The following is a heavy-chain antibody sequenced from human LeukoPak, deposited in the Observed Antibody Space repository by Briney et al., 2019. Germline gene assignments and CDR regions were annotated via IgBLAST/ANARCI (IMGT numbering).Heavy chain of an antibody. D-gene: IGHD1-26*01. CDR2: FDPEDGET. Sequence: ASLKVSCKVSVYTLTELSMHWVRQAPGKGLEWMGGFDPEDGETIYAQKFQGRVTMTEDTSTDTDYMELSSLRSEDTAVYYCATDPSWGGSYDWFDPWGQGTLVTVSS. J-gene: IGHJ5*02. CDR3: ATDPSWGGSYDWFDP. V-gene: IGHV1-24*01. CDR1: VYTLTELS.